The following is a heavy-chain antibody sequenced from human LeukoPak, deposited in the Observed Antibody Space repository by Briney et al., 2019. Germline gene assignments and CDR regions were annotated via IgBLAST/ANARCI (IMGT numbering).Heavy chain of an antibody. D-gene: IGHD1-26*01. CDR2: ISGRSSTI. Sequence: TGGSLRLSCAPSAFTFSDYSMNWVRRAPGKGLKWISYISGRSSTIYYADSVRGRFTISRDNAKNSMYLQMNSLRAEDTAVYYCARGRLTSGSYFFDYWGQGTLVTVSS. CDR3: ARGRLTSGSYFFDY. J-gene: IGHJ4*02. V-gene: IGHV3-48*01. CDR1: AFTFSDYS.